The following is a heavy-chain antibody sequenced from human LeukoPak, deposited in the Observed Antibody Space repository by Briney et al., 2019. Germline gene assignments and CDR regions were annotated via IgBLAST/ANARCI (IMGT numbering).Heavy chain of an antibody. CDR2: INHSGST. D-gene: IGHD6-13*01. J-gene: IGHJ5*02. CDR1: GGSFSGYY. CDR3: ARKRQLIGFDP. V-gene: IGHV4-34*01. Sequence: SETLSLTCAIYGGSFSGYYWSWIRQPPGKGLEWIGEINHSGSTNYNPSLKSRVTISVDTSKNQFSLKLSSVTAADTAVYYCARKRQLIGFDPWGQGTLVTVSS.